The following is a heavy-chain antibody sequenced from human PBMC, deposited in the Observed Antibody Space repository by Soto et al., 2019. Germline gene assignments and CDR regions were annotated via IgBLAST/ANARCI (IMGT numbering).Heavy chain of an antibody. V-gene: IGHV4-31*03. D-gene: IGHD5-18*01. CDR1: GGSISSGGYY. CDR3: ARWGEGGYSYGAGLYRMDV. J-gene: IGHJ6*02. Sequence: QVQLQESGPGLVKPSQTLSLPCTVSGGSISSGGYYWSWIRQHPGKGLEWIGYIYYSGSTYYNPSLKRRVTISVDTSKNQCSPKLSSVTAADTAVYYCARWGEGGYSYGAGLYRMDVWGQGTTVTVSS. CDR2: IYYSGST.